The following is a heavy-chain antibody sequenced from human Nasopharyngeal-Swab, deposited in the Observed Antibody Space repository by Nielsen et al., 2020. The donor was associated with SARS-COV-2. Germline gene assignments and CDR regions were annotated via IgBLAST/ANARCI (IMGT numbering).Heavy chain of an antibody. CDR2: IKEAGSEK. CDR1: GFTFSSYW. J-gene: IGHJ6*02. Sequence: GESLKISCAASGFTFSSYWMSWVRLAPGKGLEWVANIKEAGSEKYYVDSVKGRCTISRDNAKNSLYLQMNSLRVEDTAVYYCARCSGGRSYDILTGYTYHYYCNDMDVWGQGTTVTVAS. D-gene: IGHD3-9*01. CDR3: ARCSGGRSYDILTGYTYHYYCNDMDV. V-gene: IGHV3-7*01.